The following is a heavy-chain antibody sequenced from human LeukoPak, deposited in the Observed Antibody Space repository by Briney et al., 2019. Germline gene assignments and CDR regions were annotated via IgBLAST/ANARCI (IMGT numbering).Heavy chain of an antibody. Sequence: GGSLRLSCAVSGFTVSNNYMSWVRQAPGKGLEWVANIKQDGTEKYYVDSVKGRFTISRDNAKNSLYLQMNSLRAEDTAVYYCATEGDRRGGDYWGQGTLVTVSS. J-gene: IGHJ4*02. CDR3: ATEGDRRGGDY. CDR2: IKQDGTEK. CDR1: GFTVSNNY. V-gene: IGHV3-7*03. D-gene: IGHD2-21*02.